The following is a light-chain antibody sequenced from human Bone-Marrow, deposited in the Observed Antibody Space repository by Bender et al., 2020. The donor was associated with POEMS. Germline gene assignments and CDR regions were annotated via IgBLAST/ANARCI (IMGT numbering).Light chain of an antibody. CDR3: CSYAGSSTWV. V-gene: IGLV2-23*02. J-gene: IGLJ2*01. CDR2: EIT. Sequence: QSALTQPASLSGSPGQPMTISCSGTNTDDGNYNLVSWYQQHPGKTPQLIIYEITKRPSGVSSRFSGSKSGDTASLTISGLQPGGEADYHCCSYAGSSTWVFGRGPKLRVL. CDR1: NTDDGNYNL.